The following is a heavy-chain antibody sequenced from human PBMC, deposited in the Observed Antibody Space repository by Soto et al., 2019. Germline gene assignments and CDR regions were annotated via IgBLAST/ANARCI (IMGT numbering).Heavy chain of an antibody. V-gene: IGHV1-69*01. Sequence: QVQLVQSGAGVKKPGSSVKVSCKASGGTFSSYAISWVRQAPGQGLEWMGGIIPIFGTANYAQKFQGRVTITADESTSTAYMELSSLRSEDTAVYYCAVTDEYGQNDYNWFDPWGQGTLVTVSS. CDR3: AVTDEYGQNDYNWFDP. CDR2: IIPIFGTA. D-gene: IGHD1-1*01. CDR1: GGTFSSYA. J-gene: IGHJ5*02.